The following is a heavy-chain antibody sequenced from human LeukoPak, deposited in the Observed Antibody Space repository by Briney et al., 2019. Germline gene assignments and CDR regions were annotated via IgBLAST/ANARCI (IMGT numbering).Heavy chain of an antibody. Sequence: GGSLRLSCAASGFTFSSYSMNWVRQAPGKGLEWVSSISGSNSYIYYADSVKGRFTISRDNAKNLLYLQMNSLRAEDTAVYYCARLRWYAFDIWGQGTMVTVSS. CDR2: ISGSNSYI. V-gene: IGHV3-21*01. D-gene: IGHD2-15*01. CDR1: GFTFSSYS. CDR3: ARLRWYAFDI. J-gene: IGHJ3*02.